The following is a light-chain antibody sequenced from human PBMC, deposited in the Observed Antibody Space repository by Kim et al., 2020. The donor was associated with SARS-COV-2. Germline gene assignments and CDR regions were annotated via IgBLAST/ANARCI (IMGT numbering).Light chain of an antibody. CDR2: AAS. J-gene: IGKJ1*01. V-gene: IGKV1-9*01. CDR1: QDIRNS. Sequence: ASVGDRVTITCRASQDIRNSLAWCQQKPGKAPKLLIYAASTLQSGVPSRFSGSGSGTEFTLTISSLQPEDFATYYCQQLNSFPWTFGQGTKVDIK. CDR3: QQLNSFPWT.